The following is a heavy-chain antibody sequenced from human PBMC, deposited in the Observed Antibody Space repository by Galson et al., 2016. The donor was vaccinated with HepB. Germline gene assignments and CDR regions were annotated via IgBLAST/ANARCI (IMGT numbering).Heavy chain of an antibody. D-gene: IGHD2-15*01. Sequence: SVKVSCKASGGTFSSYAISWVRQAPGQGPEWMGGIIPIFDSAENAQKSQGRVTITADESTGIAYMELSSLRSEGTAVYYCARVSGSYFDYWGQGTLVTVSS. CDR3: ARVSGSYFDY. CDR2: IIPIFDSA. CDR1: GGTFSSYA. J-gene: IGHJ4*02. V-gene: IGHV1-69*13.